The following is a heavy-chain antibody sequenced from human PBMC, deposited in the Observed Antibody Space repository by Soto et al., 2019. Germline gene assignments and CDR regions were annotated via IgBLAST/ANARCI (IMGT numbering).Heavy chain of an antibody. V-gene: IGHV1-18*01. CDR3: ARTQWLDIYYYGMDV. Sequence: ASVKVSCKASGYTFTSYGISWVRQAPGQGLEWMGWIRAYNGNTNYAQKLQGRVTMTTDTSTSTAYMELRSLRSDDTAVYYCARTQWLDIYYYGMDVWGQGTTVTVSS. D-gene: IGHD5-12*01. CDR2: IRAYNGNT. CDR1: GYTFTSYG. J-gene: IGHJ6*02.